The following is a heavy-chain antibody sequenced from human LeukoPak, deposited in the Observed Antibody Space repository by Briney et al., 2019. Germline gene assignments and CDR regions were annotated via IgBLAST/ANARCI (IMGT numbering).Heavy chain of an antibody. D-gene: IGHD3-16*01. J-gene: IGHJ3*02. CDR2: ISYDGSNK. CDR3: AKTGFAFGGYGDAFDI. CDR1: GFTFSSYG. Sequence: PGRSLRLSCAASGFTFSSYGMHWVRQAPDKGLEWVAVISYDGSNKYYADSVKGRFTISRDNSKNTLYLQMNGLRAEDTAVYYCAKTGFAFGGYGDAFDIWGQGTMVTVSS. V-gene: IGHV3-30*18.